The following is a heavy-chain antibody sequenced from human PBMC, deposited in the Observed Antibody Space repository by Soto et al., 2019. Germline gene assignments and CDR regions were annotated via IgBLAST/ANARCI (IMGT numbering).Heavy chain of an antibody. CDR2: IYYSGST. CDR3: ARSAGTGYYYSYMEV. Sequence: SETLSLTCTVSGGSVSSFYWSWIRQSPGKGLEWIGYIYYSGSTNYNPSLKSRVTISVDTSKNQFSLKLSSVTAADTAVYYCARSAGTGYYYSYMEVWGKGTTVTVSS. D-gene: IGHD6-19*01. J-gene: IGHJ6*03. CDR1: GGSVSSFY. V-gene: IGHV4-59*02.